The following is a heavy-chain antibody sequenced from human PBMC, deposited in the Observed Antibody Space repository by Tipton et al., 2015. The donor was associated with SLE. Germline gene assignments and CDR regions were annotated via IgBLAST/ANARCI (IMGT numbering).Heavy chain of an antibody. D-gene: IGHD3-22*01. CDR1: EFTFDDYA. Sequence: SLRLSCAASEFTFDDYAMHWVRQVPGKGLEWVSGISWNSANIVYADSVKGRFTISRDNAKNSLYLQMNSLRTEDTALYYCAKDTEDSIGRDNSGLFDSWGQGTLVTVSS. V-gene: IGHV3-9*01. CDR3: AKDTEDSIGRDNSGLFDS. CDR2: ISWNSANI. J-gene: IGHJ4*02.